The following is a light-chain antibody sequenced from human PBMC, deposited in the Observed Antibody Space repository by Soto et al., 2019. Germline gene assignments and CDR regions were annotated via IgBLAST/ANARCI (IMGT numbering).Light chain of an antibody. CDR3: TSYAGSNNFFYV. CDR2: EVS. V-gene: IGLV2-8*01. Sequence: SLLTQPPSPSGSPGQSVTISCPGTSSDVGGYNYVSWYQQHPGKAPKLMIYEVSKRPSGVPDRFSGSKSGNTASLTVSGLQAEDEADYYCTSYAGSNNFFYVFGTGTKVTVL. J-gene: IGLJ1*01. CDR1: SSDVGGYNY.